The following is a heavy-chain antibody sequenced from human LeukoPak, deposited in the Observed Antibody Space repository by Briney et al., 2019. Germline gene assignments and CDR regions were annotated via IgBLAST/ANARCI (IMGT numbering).Heavy chain of an antibody. V-gene: IGHV1-24*01. J-gene: IGHJ4*02. CDR3: ATVRSGWPMLYYFDY. D-gene: IGHD6-19*01. Sequence: ASVKVSCKVSGYTLTELSMHWVRQAPGKGLEWMGGFDPEDGETIYAQKFQGRVTMTEDTSTDTAYMELSSLRSEGTAVYYCATVRSGWPMLYYFDYWGQGTLVTVSS. CDR1: GYTLTELS. CDR2: FDPEDGET.